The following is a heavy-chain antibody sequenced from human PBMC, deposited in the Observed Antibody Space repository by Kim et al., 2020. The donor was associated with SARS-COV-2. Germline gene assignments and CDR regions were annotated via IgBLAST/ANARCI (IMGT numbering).Heavy chain of an antibody. CDR1: GYRFSSYG. D-gene: IGHD7-27*01. V-gene: IGHV1-18*01. CDR3: ARVKLGTGVAFDV. J-gene: IGHJ3*01. CDR2: ISVYDGNT. Sequence: ASVKVSCKASGYRFSSYGIVWVRQAPGRGLEWMGWISVYDGNTNYAQRFQGRVSITTDTSTSTASMELRTLRSDDTALYYLARVKLGTGVAFDVLGQGAM.